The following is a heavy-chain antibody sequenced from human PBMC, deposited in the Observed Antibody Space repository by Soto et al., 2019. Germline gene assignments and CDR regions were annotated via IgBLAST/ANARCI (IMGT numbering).Heavy chain of an antibody. J-gene: IGHJ4*02. CDR2: ISWNSGSI. CDR3: AKARSDMITFGGVSLVDY. Sequence: LRLSCAASGFTFDDYAMHWVRQAPGKGLEWVSGISWNSGSIGYADSVKGRFTISRDNAKNSLYLQMNRLRAEDTALYYCAKARSDMITFGGVSLVDYWGQGTLVTVSS. CDR1: GFTFDDYA. D-gene: IGHD3-16*01. V-gene: IGHV3-9*01.